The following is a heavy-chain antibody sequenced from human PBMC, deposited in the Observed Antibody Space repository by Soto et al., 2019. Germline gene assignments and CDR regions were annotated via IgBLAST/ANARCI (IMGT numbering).Heavy chain of an antibody. V-gene: IGHV2-26*01. CDR1: EFSLSNPRVG. Sequence: QVTLKESGPVLVKATETLTLTCSVSEFSLSNPRVGVSWIRQPPGKALEWLAHIFSTDKKSYSASLKSRLTIYKDTSKTQVVLTMTNMDPVDTATYYCARIPPGDEGGYFDYWGQATLVTVSS. CDR3: ARIPPGDEGGYFDY. D-gene: IGHD2-15*01. CDR2: IFSTDKK. J-gene: IGHJ4*02.